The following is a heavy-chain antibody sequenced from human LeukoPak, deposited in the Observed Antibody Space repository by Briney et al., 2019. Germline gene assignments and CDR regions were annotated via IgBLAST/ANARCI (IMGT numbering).Heavy chain of an antibody. D-gene: IGHD6-19*01. CDR1: GFTFSSYS. Sequence: GGSLRLSCAASGFTFSSYSMNWVRQAPGKGLEWVSYISSGSSTIYYAGSVKGRFTISRDNAKNTLYLQMNSLRAEDTAVYYCARDHSSGWSDYWGQGTLVTVSS. CDR2: ISSGSSTI. CDR3: ARDHSSGWSDY. V-gene: IGHV3-48*01. J-gene: IGHJ4*02.